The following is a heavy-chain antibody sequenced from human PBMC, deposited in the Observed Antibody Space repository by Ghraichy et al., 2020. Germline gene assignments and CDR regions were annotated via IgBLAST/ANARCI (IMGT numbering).Heavy chain of an antibody. CDR3: TRAPRDRTSGYLFDC. J-gene: IGHJ4*02. V-gene: IGHV3-49*04. CDR1: GFTFGDYA. Sequence: GGSLRLSCTASGFTFGDYAMSWVRQAPGKGLEWVSFIRSKLYGGTTEYAASVKGRFTISRDDSKSIAYVQMNSLKTEDTGVYYCTRAPRDRTSGYLFDCWGQGTLVTVSS. CDR2: IRSKLYGGTT. D-gene: IGHD3-22*01.